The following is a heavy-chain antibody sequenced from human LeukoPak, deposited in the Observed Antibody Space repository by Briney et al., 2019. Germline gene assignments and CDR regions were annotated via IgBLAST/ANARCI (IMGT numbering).Heavy chain of an antibody. CDR1: GGSISSYY. Sequence: SETLSLTCTVSGGSISSYYWSWIRQPAGKGLEWIGRIYTSGSTNYNPSLKSRVTMSVDTSKNQSSLKLSSVTAADTAVYYCACSTPKAPHCSSTSCKNYYYYYYMDVWGKGTTVTVSS. J-gene: IGHJ6*03. CDR2: IYTSGST. V-gene: IGHV4-4*07. D-gene: IGHD2-2*01. CDR3: ACSTPKAPHCSSTSCKNYYYYYYMDV.